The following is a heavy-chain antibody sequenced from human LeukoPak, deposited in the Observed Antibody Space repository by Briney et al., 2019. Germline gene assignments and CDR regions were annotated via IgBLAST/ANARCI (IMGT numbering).Heavy chain of an antibody. CDR1: GFTFDDYA. CDR2: ISWNSGSI. D-gene: IGHD3-9*01. Sequence: GGSLRLSCAASGFTFDDYAMHWVRQAPGKGLEWVSGISWNSGSIGYADSVKGRFTISRDNAKNSLYLQMNSLRAEDTAVYYCARVKGNYDISTGYYLDTGVAASDIWGQGTMVTVSS. CDR3: ARVKGNYDISTGYYLDTGVAASDI. V-gene: IGHV3-9*01. J-gene: IGHJ3*02.